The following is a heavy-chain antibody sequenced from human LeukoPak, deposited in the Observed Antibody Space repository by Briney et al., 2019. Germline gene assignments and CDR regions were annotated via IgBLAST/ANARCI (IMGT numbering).Heavy chain of an antibody. CDR2: IRYDGSNK. Sequence: GGSLRLSCAASGFTFSSYGMHWVRQAPGKGLEWVAFIRYDGSNKYYADSVKGRFTISRDNSKNTLYLQMNSLRAEDTAVYYCARGRWFTHDYWGQGTLVTVSS. D-gene: IGHD3-9*01. J-gene: IGHJ4*02. CDR1: GFTFSSYG. CDR3: ARGRWFTHDY. V-gene: IGHV3-30*02.